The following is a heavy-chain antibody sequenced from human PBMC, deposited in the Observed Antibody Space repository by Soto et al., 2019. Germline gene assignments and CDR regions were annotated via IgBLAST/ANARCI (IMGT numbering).Heavy chain of an antibody. J-gene: IGHJ4*02. CDR1: GGYVRSGAYY. Sequence: SATLSITCTVSGGYVRSGAYYWGWVRQNPGKGLEWIGYIHYRGNTYYNPSLMSRVTISIDTSQNQFSLMLSSVTAADTAVYYCARWYYSGYNGYVPFAYWGQGTLVTVSS. V-gene: IGHV4-31*03. CDR3: ARWYYSGYNGYVPFAY. CDR2: IHYRGNT. D-gene: IGHD3-10*01.